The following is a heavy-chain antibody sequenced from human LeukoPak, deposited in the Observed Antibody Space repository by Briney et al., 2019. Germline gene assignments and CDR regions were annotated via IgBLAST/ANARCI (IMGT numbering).Heavy chain of an antibody. Sequence: GGSLRLTCAASGFTFSSYEMNWVRQAPGKGLEWVSYISSSGSSIYYADSVKGRFTISRDNAKNSLYLQMNSLRAEDTAVYYCARASRGYSYGYNYWGQGTLVTVSS. V-gene: IGHV3-48*03. D-gene: IGHD5-18*01. CDR3: ARASRGYSYGYNY. J-gene: IGHJ4*02. CDR2: ISSSGSSI. CDR1: GFTFSSYE.